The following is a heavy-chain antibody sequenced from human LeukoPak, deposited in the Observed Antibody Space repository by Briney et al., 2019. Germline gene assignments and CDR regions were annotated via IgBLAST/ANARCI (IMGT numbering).Heavy chain of an antibody. V-gene: IGHV4-34*01. CDR3: ARGGRRTLRLFSNWFDP. Sequence: PSETLPLTCAVYGGSFSGYYWSWIRQPPGKGLEWIGEINHSGSTNYNPSLKSRVTISVDTSKNQFSLKLSSVTAADTAVYYCARGGRRTLRLFSNWFDPWGQGTLVTVSS. CDR2: INHSGST. CDR1: GGSFSGYY. D-gene: IGHD2-21*01. J-gene: IGHJ5*02.